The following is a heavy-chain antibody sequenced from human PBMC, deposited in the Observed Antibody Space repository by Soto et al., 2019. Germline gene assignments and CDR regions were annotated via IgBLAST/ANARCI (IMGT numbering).Heavy chain of an antibody. V-gene: IGHV3-48*01. CDR2: ISGGGRPI. J-gene: IGHJ4*02. Sequence: EVQLVESGGGSVQPGGSLRLSCAASGFTFSTFSMNWVRQAPGRGLEWISYISGGGRPISYADSVKGRFTISRDNAKNSLYLQMDSLTGEDTAVYYCARDLGWAFDSWGQGTRVTVSS. D-gene: IGHD6-19*01. CDR1: GFTFSTFS. CDR3: ARDLGWAFDS.